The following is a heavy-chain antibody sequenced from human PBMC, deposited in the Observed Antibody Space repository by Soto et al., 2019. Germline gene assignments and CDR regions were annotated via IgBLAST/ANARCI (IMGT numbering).Heavy chain of an antibody. CDR2: ISDTGSSH. CDR3: AKDRGGDCPDNSCYFGADF. CDR1: GFTFSSYG. D-gene: IGHD2-2*01. J-gene: IGHJ4*02. Sequence: GGSLRLSCVGSGFTFSSYGMHWVRQAPGKGLECVAVISDTGSSHYYAASVEGRFTISRENSKNTLSLHMDRLRVEDTAVYYCAKDRGGDCPDNSCYFGADFWGQGTPVTVSS. V-gene: IGHV3-30*18.